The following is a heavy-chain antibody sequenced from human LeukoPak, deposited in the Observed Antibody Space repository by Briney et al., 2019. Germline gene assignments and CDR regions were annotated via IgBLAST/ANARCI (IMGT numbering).Heavy chain of an antibody. CDR3: AMLGSSGGKDY. J-gene: IGHJ4*02. Sequence: GGSLRLSCAASGFSFDTHGMHWVRQAPGKGLEWVANIKQDGSEKYYVDSVKGRFTISRDNAKNSLYLQMNSLRAEDTAVYYCAMLGSSGGKDYWGQGTLVTVSS. CDR1: GFSFDTHG. D-gene: IGHD3-10*01. V-gene: IGHV3-7*01. CDR2: IKQDGSEK.